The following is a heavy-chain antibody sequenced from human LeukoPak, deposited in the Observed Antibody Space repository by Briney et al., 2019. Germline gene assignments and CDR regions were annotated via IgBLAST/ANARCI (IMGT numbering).Heavy chain of an antibody. J-gene: IGHJ4*02. CDR1: GGTFSSYA. D-gene: IGHD3-3*01. CDR2: IIPIFGTA. V-gene: IGHV1-69*05. CDR3: ARDYDFWSGYYTHLRY. Sequence: ASVKVSCKASGGTFSSYAISWVRQAPGQGLEWMGGIIPIFGTANYAQKFQGRVTITTDESTNTAYMELSSLRSEDTAVYYCARDYDFWSGYYTHLRYWGQGTLVTVSS.